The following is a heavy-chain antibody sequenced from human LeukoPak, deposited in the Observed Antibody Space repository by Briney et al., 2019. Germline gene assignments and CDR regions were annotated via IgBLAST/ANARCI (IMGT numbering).Heavy chain of an antibody. Sequence: DPSQTLSLTCAVYGGSFSNYYWSWIPQPPGKGLEWIGVINHSGSTNYNPSLKSRVTISVDTSKNQFSLKLSSVTAADTALYYCASGGGHSSGYCSGGSCPSGWFDPWGQGTLVTVSS. J-gene: IGHJ5*02. D-gene: IGHD2-15*01. CDR3: ASGGGHSSGYCSGGSCPSGWFDP. CDR1: GGSFSNYY. V-gene: IGHV4-34*01. CDR2: INHSGST.